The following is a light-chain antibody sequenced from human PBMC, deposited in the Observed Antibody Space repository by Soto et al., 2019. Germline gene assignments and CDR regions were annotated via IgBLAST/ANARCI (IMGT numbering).Light chain of an antibody. V-gene: IGKV1-33*01. CDR2: DAS. CDR1: QDISNY. Sequence: DIQMTQSPSSLSASVGDRVTITCQASQDISNYLNWYQQKPGKAPKLLIYDASNLETGVPSRFSGSGSGTDFTFPISSLQPEDSATYYCQQYDNLPPYTCGQGTKLEIK. CDR3: QQYDNLPPYT. J-gene: IGKJ2*01.